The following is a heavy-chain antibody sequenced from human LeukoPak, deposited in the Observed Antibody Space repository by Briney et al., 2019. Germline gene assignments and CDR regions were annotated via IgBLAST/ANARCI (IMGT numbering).Heavy chain of an antibody. D-gene: IGHD6-13*01. CDR2: INAGNGNT. CDR3: ARAQTRIAATDY. V-gene: IGHV1-3*01. Sequence: ASVKVSCKASGYTFTSYAMHWVRQAPGQRLEWMGWINAGNGNTKYSQKFQGRVTITRDTSASTAYMELSSLRSEDTAVYYRARAQTRIAATDYWGQGTLVTVSS. J-gene: IGHJ4*02. CDR1: GYTFTSYA.